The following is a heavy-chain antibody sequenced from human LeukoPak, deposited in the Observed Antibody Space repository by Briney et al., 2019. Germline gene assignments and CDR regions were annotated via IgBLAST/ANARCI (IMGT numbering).Heavy chain of an antibody. CDR3: ARDLMGIAYRGAFYY. V-gene: IGHV3-9*01. Sequence: SLRLSCAASGFPFDDYAMHWVRQAPGKGLEWVSGISWNSGSIGYADSVKGRFTISRDNAKNSLYLQMNSLRAEDTAVYYCARDLMGIAYRGAFYYWGQGTLVTVSS. D-gene: IGHD6-13*01. CDR1: GFPFDDYA. CDR2: ISWNSGSI. J-gene: IGHJ4*02.